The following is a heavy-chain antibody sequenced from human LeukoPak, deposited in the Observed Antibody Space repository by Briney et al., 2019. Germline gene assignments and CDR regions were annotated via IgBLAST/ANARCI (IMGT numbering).Heavy chain of an antibody. CDR1: GASFSDFY. Sequence: SETLSLTCAVYGASFSDFYWSWIRQPPGMGLEWIGEINHSGSTNHNPSLKSRLTISVDTSKNQLSLKLGSVTAADTAVYYCARAGWGKGAFDIWGQGTMVTVSS. J-gene: IGHJ3*02. CDR2: INHSGST. V-gene: IGHV4-34*01. CDR3: ARAGWGKGAFDI. D-gene: IGHD3-16*01.